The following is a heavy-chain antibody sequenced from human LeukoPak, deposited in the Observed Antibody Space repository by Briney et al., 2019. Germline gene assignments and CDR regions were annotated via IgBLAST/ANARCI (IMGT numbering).Heavy chain of an antibody. V-gene: IGHV3-7*03. J-gene: IGHJ6*03. CDR3: AKAGRFGGDYLFYDYYYMDV. D-gene: IGHD4-17*01. Sequence: GGSLRLSCAASGFTFSSYWMSWVRQAPGKGLEWVANIKQDGSEKYYVDSVKGRFTISRDNAKNSLYLQMNSLRAEDTAVYYCAKAGRFGGDYLFYDYYYMDVWGKGTTVTISS. CDR2: IKQDGSEK. CDR1: GFTFSSYW.